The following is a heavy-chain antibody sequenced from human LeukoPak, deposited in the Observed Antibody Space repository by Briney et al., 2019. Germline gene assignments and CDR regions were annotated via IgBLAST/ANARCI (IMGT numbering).Heavy chain of an antibody. CDR3: ARARGFFDY. CDR2: IKKDGSEK. Sequence: GGSLRLSCVASGLDFSTSWMSWVRQSPGKGLEWVASIKKDGSEKYYRDSVKGRFTISRDNAKNSVFLEINSLTVDDTAVYYCARARGFFDYWGHGTLVTVSS. V-gene: IGHV3-7*01. D-gene: IGHD5-12*01. CDR1: GLDFSTSW. J-gene: IGHJ4*01.